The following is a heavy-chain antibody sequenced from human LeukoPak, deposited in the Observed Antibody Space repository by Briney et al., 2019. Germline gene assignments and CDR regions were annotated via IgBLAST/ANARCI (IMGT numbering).Heavy chain of an antibody. J-gene: IGHJ4*02. V-gene: IGHV3-21*01. Sequence: PGGSLRLSCAASGFTFSSYSMNWVRQAPGKGLEWVTSISSSSSYIYYADSVKGRFTISRDHAKNSLYLQMNSLRAEDTAVYYCARDWAVAGKGYYFDYWGQGTLVTVSS. CDR2: ISSSSSYI. CDR3: ARDWAVAGKGYYFDY. D-gene: IGHD6-19*01. CDR1: GFTFSSYS.